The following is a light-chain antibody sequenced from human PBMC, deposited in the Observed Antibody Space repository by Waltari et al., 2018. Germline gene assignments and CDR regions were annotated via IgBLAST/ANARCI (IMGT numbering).Light chain of an antibody. CDR3: GTWDSSLSAWV. J-gene: IGLJ3*02. CDR1: SSNLGNNY. V-gene: IGLV1-51*01. CDR2: DNN. Sequence: QSVLTQPPSVSAAPGQKVTISCSGSSSNLGNNYVTWYQQLPGTAPKLLMYDNNKRPLGIPDRFSGSKSGTSATLGITGLQTGDEADYYCGTWDSSLSAWVFGGGTKLTVL.